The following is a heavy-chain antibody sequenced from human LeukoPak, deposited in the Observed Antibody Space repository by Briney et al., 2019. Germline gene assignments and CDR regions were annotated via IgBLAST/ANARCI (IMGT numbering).Heavy chain of an antibody. CDR2: IKQDGSEK. J-gene: IGHJ5*02. CDR1: GFTFSSYW. D-gene: IGHD5-12*01. Sequence: PGGSLRLSCAASGFTFSSYWMSWVRQAPGKGLEWVANIKQDGSEKYYVDSVKGRFTISRDNAKNSLYLQMNSLRAEDTAVYYCALLSGFNWFDPWGQGTLVTVSS. CDR3: ALLSGFNWFDP. V-gene: IGHV3-7*01.